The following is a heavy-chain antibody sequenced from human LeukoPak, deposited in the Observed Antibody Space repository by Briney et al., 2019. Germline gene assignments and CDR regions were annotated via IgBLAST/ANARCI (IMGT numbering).Heavy chain of an antibody. CDR3: ARLQETNGGAWQAFDI. D-gene: IGHD3-16*01. CDR2: IIPIFGTA. Sequence: SVKVSCKASGGTFSSYAISWVRQAPGQGLEWMGGIIPIFGTANYAQKFQGRVTITTDESTSTAYMELSSLRSEDTAVYYCARLQETNGGAWQAFDIWGQGTMVTVSS. V-gene: IGHV1-69*05. CDR1: GGTFSSYA. J-gene: IGHJ3*02.